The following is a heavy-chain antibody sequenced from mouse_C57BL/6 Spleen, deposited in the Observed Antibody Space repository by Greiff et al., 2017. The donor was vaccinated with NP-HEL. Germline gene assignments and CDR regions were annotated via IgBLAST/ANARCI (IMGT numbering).Heavy chain of an antibody. V-gene: IGHV1-82*01. Sequence: QVQLQQSGPELVKPGASVKISCKASGYAFSSSWMNWVKQRPGKGLEWIGRIYPGDGDTNYNGKFKGKATLTADKSSSTAYMQLSSLTSEDSAVYFCAEGGYDYEAYWGQGTLVTVSA. J-gene: IGHJ3*01. CDR2: IYPGDGDT. CDR1: GYAFSSSW. CDR3: AEGGYDYEAY. D-gene: IGHD2-4*01.